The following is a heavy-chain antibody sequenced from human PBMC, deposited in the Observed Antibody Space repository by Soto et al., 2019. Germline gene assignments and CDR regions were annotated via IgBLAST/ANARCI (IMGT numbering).Heavy chain of an antibody. J-gene: IGHJ6*02. CDR3: ARGHDYYYYYGMDV. Sequence: SETLSLTCAVYGGSFSGYYWSWIRQPSGKGLEWIGEINHSGSTNYNPSLKSRVTISVDTSKNQFSLKLSSVTAADTAVYYCARGHDYYYYYGMDVWGQGTTVTVSS. V-gene: IGHV4-34*01. CDR2: INHSGST. CDR1: GGSFSGYY.